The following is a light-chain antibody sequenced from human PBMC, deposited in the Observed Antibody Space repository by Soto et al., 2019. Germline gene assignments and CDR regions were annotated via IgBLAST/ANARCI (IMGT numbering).Light chain of an antibody. V-gene: IGLV2-11*01. Sequence: QSVLTQPRSVSGSPGQSVTISCTGTNSDVGGYNYVSWYQQHPGKAPKLKIYDVSKRPSGVPDRFSGSKSGNTASLTISGLQAEDEADYYCCSYAGSYTGVFGGGTKVTVL. CDR3: CSYAGSYTGV. CDR2: DVS. J-gene: IGLJ3*02. CDR1: NSDVGGYNY.